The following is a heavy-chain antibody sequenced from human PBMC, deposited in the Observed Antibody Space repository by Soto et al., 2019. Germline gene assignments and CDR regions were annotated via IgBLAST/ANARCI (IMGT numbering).Heavy chain of an antibody. CDR2: IIPIFGTA. D-gene: IGHD1-7*01. CDR1: GGTFSSYA. CDR3: ARDRLELPNWFDP. J-gene: IGHJ5*02. V-gene: IGHV1-69*06. Sequence: SVKVSCKASGGTFSSYAISWVRQAPGQGLEWMGGIIPIFGTANYAQKFQGRVTITADKSTSTAYMELSSLRSEDTAVYYCARDRLELPNWFDPWGQGTPVTVSS.